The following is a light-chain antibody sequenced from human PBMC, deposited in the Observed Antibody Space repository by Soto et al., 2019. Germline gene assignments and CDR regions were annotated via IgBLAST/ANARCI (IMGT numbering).Light chain of an antibody. CDR1: SSDVGGYNY. CDR2: DVS. J-gene: IGLJ1*01. Sequence: QSVLTQPASVSGSPGQSITISCTGTSSDVGGYNYVSWYQQHPGKAPKLMIYDVSNRPSGVSYRFSGSKSGNTASLTISGLQAEDEADYYCSSYTSSSLHVFGTGTKSPS. CDR3: SSYTSSSLHV. V-gene: IGLV2-14*03.